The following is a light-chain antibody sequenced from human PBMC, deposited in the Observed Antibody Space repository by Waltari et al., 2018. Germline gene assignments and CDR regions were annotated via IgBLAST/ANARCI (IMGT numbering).Light chain of an antibody. CDR3: CSYAGSRIVV. CDR1: SSDVGNYNL. Sequence: QSALTQPASVSGSPGQSLTISCTGTSSDVGNYNLASWYQHHPGKVPKPMIYEVTKRPSGISNRFSGSKSGNTASLTISGLQAEDEGDYYCCSYAGSRIVVFGGGTKMTVL. J-gene: IGLJ2*01. CDR2: EVT. V-gene: IGLV2-23*02.